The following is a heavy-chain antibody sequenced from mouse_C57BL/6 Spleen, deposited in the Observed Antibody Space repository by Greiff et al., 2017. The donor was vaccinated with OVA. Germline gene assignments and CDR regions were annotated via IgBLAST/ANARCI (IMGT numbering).Heavy chain of an antibody. J-gene: IGHJ2*01. CDR1: GYTFTSYW. CDR3: ARRDSNYGGYFDY. D-gene: IGHD2-5*01. CDR2: IYPGSGST. Sequence: QVQLQQPGAELVKPGASVKMSCKASGYTFTSYWITWVKQRPGQGLEWIGDIYPGSGSTKYNEKFKSKGTLTVDTSSSTAYMQLCSLTSEDSAVYYCARRDSNYGGYFDYWGQGTTLTVSS. V-gene: IGHV1-55*01.